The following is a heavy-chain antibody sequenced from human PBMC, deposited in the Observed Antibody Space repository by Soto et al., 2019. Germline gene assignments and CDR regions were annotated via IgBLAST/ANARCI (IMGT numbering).Heavy chain of an antibody. CDR2: XSXXXGXI. CDR3: TKDSVEYGGKNFDF. J-gene: IGHJ4*02. D-gene: IGHD2-15*01. CDR1: GFTFDDYA. Sequence: GGSLRLSCAASGFTFDDYAMHWVRQAPGKGLEWVXGXSXXXGXIXXXDXXXXRFTISRDNAKNSLYLQMKSLRAEDTALYYCTKDSVEYGGKNFDFWGQGTLVTVSS. V-gene: IGHV3-9*01.